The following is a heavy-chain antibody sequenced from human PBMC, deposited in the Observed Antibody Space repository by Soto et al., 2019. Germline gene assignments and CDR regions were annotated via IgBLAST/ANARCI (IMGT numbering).Heavy chain of an antibody. Sequence: QMQLVQSGPEVKEPGTSVKVSCKASGFTFSNSAVQWVRQARGERLEWIGWIVVGSGNTNYAQKLQERVTIIRDRSTRTAYMELSSLRSEDTAVYYCAARSGDRRGYYYMDVWGEGTTVTVSS. CDR1: GFTFSNSA. D-gene: IGHD3-22*01. CDR3: AARSGDRRGYYYMDV. CDR2: IVVGSGNT. V-gene: IGHV1-58*01. J-gene: IGHJ6*03.